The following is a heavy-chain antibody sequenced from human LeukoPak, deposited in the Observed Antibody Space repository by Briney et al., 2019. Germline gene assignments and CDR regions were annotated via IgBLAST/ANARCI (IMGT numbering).Heavy chain of an antibody. D-gene: IGHD2-2*02. CDR3: AKDQDCSSTSCYNAFDI. J-gene: IGHJ3*02. Sequence: GGSLRLYCAASGLTFSSYTMNWVRQAPGKGLEWVSSITSSSSYIYYADSVKGRFTISRDNAKNSLYLQMNSLRAEDTAVYYCAKDQDCSSTSCYNAFDIWGQGTMVTVSS. V-gene: IGHV3-21*01. CDR1: GLTFSSYT. CDR2: ITSSSSYI.